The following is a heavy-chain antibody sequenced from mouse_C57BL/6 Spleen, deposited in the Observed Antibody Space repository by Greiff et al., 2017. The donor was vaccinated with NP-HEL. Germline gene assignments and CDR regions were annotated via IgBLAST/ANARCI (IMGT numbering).Heavy chain of an antibody. CDR1: GYAFSSSW. Sequence: LVESGPELVKPGASVKISCKASGYAFSSSWMNWVKQRPGKGLEWIGRIYPGDGDTNYNGKFKGKATLTADKSSSTAYMQLSSLTSEDSAVYFCARSENYYGPAWFAYWGQGTLVTVSA. V-gene: IGHV1-82*01. J-gene: IGHJ3*01. CDR2: IYPGDGDT. D-gene: IGHD1-1*01. CDR3: ARSENYYGPAWFAY.